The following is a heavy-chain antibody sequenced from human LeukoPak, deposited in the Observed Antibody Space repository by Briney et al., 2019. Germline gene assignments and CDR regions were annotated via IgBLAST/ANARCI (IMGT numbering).Heavy chain of an antibody. Sequence: ASVTVSFKASGGTSNSHAISWVRQAPGQGLEWMGRSNPNFGTTNRAQNFQDRVTLTADKSTNTAYMELTSLTTDDTAVYYCATTNDGGGYQWGDFFDFWGQGTLVTVSS. J-gene: IGHJ4*02. CDR2: SNPNFGTT. D-gene: IGHD3-22*01. V-gene: IGHV1-69*06. CDR1: GGTSNSHA. CDR3: ATTNDGGGYQWGDFFDF.